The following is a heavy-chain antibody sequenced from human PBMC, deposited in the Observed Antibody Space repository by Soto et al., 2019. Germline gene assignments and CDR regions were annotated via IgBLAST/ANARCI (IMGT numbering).Heavy chain of an antibody. D-gene: IGHD3-22*01. V-gene: IGHV5-51*01. CDR3: ATTYYYDSSGYYDPPYFDY. CDR2: IYPGDSDT. J-gene: IGHJ4*02. CDR1: GYSFTSYW. Sequence: PGESLKISCNGSGYSFTSYWIGWVRQMPGKGLEWMGIIYPGDSDTRYSPSFQGQVTISADKSISTAYLQWSSLKASDTAMYYCATTYYYDSSGYYDPPYFDYWGQGTLVTVSS.